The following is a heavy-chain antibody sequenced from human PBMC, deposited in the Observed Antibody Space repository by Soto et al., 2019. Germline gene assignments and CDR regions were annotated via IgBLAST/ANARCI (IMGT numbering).Heavy chain of an antibody. V-gene: IGHV5-51*01. CDR1: GYSFNSYW. J-gene: IGHJ4*02. CDR3: ARREISGWELDY. CDR2: IYPGDSDT. D-gene: IGHD1-26*01. Sequence: GESLKLSCKGSGYSFNSYWIGWVRKMPGKGLEWMVIIYPGDSDTRYSPSVQGQVTISADKSISTAYLQWSSRKTSDTAMKYGARREISGWELDYWGQGTLVTVSS.